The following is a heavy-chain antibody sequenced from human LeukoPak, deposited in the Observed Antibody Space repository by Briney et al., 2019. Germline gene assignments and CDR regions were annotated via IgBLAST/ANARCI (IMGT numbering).Heavy chain of an antibody. J-gene: IGHJ6*02. D-gene: IGHD5-18*01. CDR2: IYYSGST. Sequence: PETLSLTCTVSGGSISSYYWSWIRQPPGKGLEWIGYIYYSGSTKYNPSLKSRVTISVDASKTQFSLKLNSVTAADTAVYYCARPTDTAMADYYGMDVWGQGTTVTVSS. CDR3: ARPTDTAMADYYGMDV. CDR1: GGSISSYY. V-gene: IGHV4-59*01.